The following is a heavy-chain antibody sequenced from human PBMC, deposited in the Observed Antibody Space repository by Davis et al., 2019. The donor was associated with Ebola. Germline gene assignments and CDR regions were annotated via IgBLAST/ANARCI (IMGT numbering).Heavy chain of an antibody. V-gene: IGHV3-49*04. CDR2: VRSKSYGGKA. D-gene: IGHD6-13*01. Sequence: PGGSLRLSCAASGFTFSSYAMNWVRQAPGKGLEWVGFVRSKSYGGKAAYAASVQGRFTISRDDSRSIAYLQMNSLKAEDTAVYYCTRDLKQPPPSYYYGMDVWGPGTTVTVSS. CDR1: GFTFSSYA. J-gene: IGHJ6*02. CDR3: TRDLKQPPPSYYYGMDV.